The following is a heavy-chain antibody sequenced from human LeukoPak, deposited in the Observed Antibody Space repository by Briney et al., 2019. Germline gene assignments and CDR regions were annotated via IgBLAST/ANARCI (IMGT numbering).Heavy chain of an antibody. Sequence: ASVKVSCKASGYTFTSYGISWVRQAPGQGLEWMGWISAYNGNTNYAQKLQGRVTMTTDTSTSTAYMELRSLRSADTAVYYCAILLEDIVVVPAHPHPYYFDYWGQGTLVTVSS. V-gene: IGHV1-18*01. CDR1: GYTFTSYG. CDR2: ISAYNGNT. CDR3: AILLEDIVVVPAHPHPYYFDY. D-gene: IGHD2-2*01. J-gene: IGHJ4*02.